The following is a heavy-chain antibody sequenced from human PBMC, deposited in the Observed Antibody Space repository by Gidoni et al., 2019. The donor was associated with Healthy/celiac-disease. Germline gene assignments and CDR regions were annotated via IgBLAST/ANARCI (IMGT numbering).Heavy chain of an antibody. J-gene: IGHJ6*02. CDR3: ARGGIAARPGGPTYYYYYGMDV. Sequence: QVQLVESGGGVVQPGRSLRLSCAASGFTFSSYAMHWVRQAPGKGREWVAVISYDGSNKYYADSVKGRFTISRDNSKNTLYLQMNSLRAEDTAVYYCARGGIAARPGGPTYYYYYGMDVWGQGTTVTVSS. CDR2: ISYDGSNK. D-gene: IGHD6-6*01. V-gene: IGHV3-30*04. CDR1: GFTFSSYA.